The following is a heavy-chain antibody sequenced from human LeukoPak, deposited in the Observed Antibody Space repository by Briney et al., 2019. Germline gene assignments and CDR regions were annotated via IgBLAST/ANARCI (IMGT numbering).Heavy chain of an antibody. Sequence: GGSLRLSCAASGFTFSSYGMHWVRQAPGKGLEWVAVISYDGSNKYYADSVKGRFTISRENAKNSLYLQMNSLRAGDTAVYYCARGAYCGGDCYPPYHFDYWGQGTLVTVSS. CDR2: ISYDGSNK. CDR3: ARGAYCGGDCYPPYHFDY. CDR1: GFTFSSYG. J-gene: IGHJ4*02. D-gene: IGHD2-21*02. V-gene: IGHV3-30*03.